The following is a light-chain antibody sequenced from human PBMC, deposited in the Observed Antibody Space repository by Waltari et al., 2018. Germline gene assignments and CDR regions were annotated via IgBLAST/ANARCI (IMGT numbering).Light chain of an antibody. CDR3: QQYDGEVVT. CDR2: GTS. CDR1: RGVTVIS. V-gene: IGKV3-20*01. Sequence: CMASRGVTVISLTWYQQKLGQAPRLLIYGTSSRATGIPDRFSGSGSGTDFTLTISRLEPEDFAVYYCQQYDGEVVTFGGGTKVEI. J-gene: IGKJ4*01.